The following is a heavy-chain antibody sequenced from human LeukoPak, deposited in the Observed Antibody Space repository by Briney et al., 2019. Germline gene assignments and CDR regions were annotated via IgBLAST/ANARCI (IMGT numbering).Heavy chain of an antibody. CDR1: GFTFSRYS. V-gene: IGHV3-48*01. D-gene: IGHD3-22*01. Sequence: GGSLRLSCAASGFTFSRYSMSWVRQAPGKGLEWVSYISSSSSIIYYADSVKGRFTISRDNAKNSLYLQMNSLRAEDTAVYYCARVTYYYDSSGFRTFDYWDQETLVTVSS. CDR2: ISSSSSII. CDR3: ARVTYYYDSSGFRTFDY. J-gene: IGHJ4*02.